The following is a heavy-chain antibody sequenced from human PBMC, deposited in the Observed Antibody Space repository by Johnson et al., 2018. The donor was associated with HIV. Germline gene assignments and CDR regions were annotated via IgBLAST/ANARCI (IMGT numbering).Heavy chain of an antibody. CDR3: AREGVVGVKDGLI. CDR2: IYGSNRT. D-gene: IGHD1-26*01. Sequence: VQLVESGGGLVQPGGSLRLSCAASGFIATSNYMTWVRQAPGKGLEWVSVIYGSNRTYYADSVKGRFTISRDKSKNTLSLQMNSLRAEDTAVYYCAREGVVGVKDGLIWGQGTMVTVSS. V-gene: IGHV3-66*01. J-gene: IGHJ3*02. CDR1: GFIATSNY.